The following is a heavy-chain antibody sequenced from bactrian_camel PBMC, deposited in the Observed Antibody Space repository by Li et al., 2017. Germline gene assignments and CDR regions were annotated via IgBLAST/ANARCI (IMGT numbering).Heavy chain of an antibody. Sequence: QLVESGGATVEAGGSLRLSCTSNVYTSGFWCMGWFRHGPGQEGVATIDRDGVSTYADAVKGRFTISRDNAKNTLYLQLDALKTEDTAVYFCGRRAFAWLGYTWEELGQGTQVTVS. J-gene: IGHJ4*01. V-gene: IGHV3S55*01. D-gene: IGHD1*01. CDR1: VYTSGFWC. CDR2: IDRDGVS.